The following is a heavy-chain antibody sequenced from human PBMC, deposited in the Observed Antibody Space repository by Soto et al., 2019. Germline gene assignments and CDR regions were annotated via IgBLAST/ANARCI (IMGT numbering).Heavy chain of an antibody. J-gene: IGHJ1*01. CDR2: IIPIFGTA. CDR3: ARGYCSGGSCVAEYFQH. D-gene: IGHD2-15*01. Sequence: QVQLVQSGAEVKKPGSSVKVSCKASGGTFSSYAISWVRQAPEQGLEWMGGIIPIFGTANYAQKFQGRVTITADESTSTAYMELSSVRSEYTAVYYCARGYCSGGSCVAEYFQHWGKGTLVAVSS. CDR1: GGTFSSYA. V-gene: IGHV1-69*01.